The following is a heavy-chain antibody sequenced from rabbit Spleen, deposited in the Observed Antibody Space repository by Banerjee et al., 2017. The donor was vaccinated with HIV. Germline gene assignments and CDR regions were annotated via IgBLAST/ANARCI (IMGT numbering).Heavy chain of an antibody. CDR2: IYTGSSGST. V-gene: IGHV1S45*01. Sequence: QEQLVESGGGLVQPEGSLTLTCTVSGFSFSSSSYMHWVRQAPGKGLEWIACIYTGSSGSTYYASWAKGRFTISRSTSLNTVTLQMPSLTAADTATYFCAREDLAYGHFNRVDLWGPGTLVTVS. J-gene: IGHJ3*01. CDR1: GFSFSSSSY. D-gene: IGHD2-1*01. CDR3: AREDLAYGHFNRVDL.